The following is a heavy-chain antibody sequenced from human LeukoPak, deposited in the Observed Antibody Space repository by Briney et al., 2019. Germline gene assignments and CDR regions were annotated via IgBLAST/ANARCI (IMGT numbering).Heavy chain of an antibody. CDR3: ARVAQEVLLWFGEPLDI. Sequence: VASVKVSCKASGYTFTGYYMHWVRQAPGQGLEWMGWINPNSGGTNYAQKFQGRVTMTRDTSISTAYMELSRLRSDDTAVYYCARVAQEVLLWFGEPLDIWGQGTMVTVSS. D-gene: IGHD3-10*01. CDR2: INPNSGGT. J-gene: IGHJ3*02. V-gene: IGHV1-2*02. CDR1: GYTFTGYY.